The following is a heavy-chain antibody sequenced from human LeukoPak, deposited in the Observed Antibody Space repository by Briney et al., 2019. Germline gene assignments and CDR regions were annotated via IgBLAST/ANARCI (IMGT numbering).Heavy chain of an antibody. J-gene: IGHJ4*02. CDR2: IYYSGST. V-gene: IGHV4-59*08. D-gene: IGHD2-15*01. Sequence: SETLSLTCTVSGGSISTYYWSWIRQPPGKGLEWIGYIYYSGSTNYNPSLKSRVTISVDTSKNQFSLKLSSVTAADTAVYYCARYYCSGGSCYHPGFVYWGQGTLVTVSS. CDR1: GGSISTYY. CDR3: ARYYCSGGSCYHPGFVY.